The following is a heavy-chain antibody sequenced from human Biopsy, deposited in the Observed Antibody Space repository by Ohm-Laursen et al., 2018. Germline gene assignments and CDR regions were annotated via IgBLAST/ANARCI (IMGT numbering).Heavy chain of an antibody. V-gene: IGHV4-4*07. Sequence: PSETLSLTCTVSGDSINNYYWSWIRQPAGKGLEWIGRIYSSGSTNYNPSLESRVTMSVDMPKNQFSLKLSSVTAADTAIYYCVRGMRSSGWPYFDSWGQGTLVTVSS. D-gene: IGHD6-19*01. J-gene: IGHJ4*02. CDR3: VRGMRSSGWPYFDS. CDR2: IYSSGST. CDR1: GDSINNYY.